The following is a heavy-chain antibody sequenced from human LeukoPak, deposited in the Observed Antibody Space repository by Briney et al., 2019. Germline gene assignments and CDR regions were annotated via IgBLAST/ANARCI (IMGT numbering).Heavy chain of an antibody. V-gene: IGHV3-74*01. CDR2: INYDGTST. CDR3: AREANTAFDY. J-gene: IGHJ4*02. CDR1: GFTFGSYW. Sequence: GRSPTLLCVASGFTFGSYWMLWVRQARGKGLVSIARINYDGTSTPYTDSAHGRFTVSRDNGKKTVSLQINSLRPDDTAVYYCAREANTAFDYWGQGTLVTVSS. D-gene: IGHD2/OR15-2a*01.